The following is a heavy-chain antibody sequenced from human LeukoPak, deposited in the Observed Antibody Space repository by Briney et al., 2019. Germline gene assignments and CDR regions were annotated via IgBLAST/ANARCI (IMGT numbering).Heavy chain of an antibody. CDR1: GFSFSSYA. CDR3: AKDKGWGYSAYDCYGMDV. Sequence: GGSLRLSCAASGFSFSSYAMSWVRQAPGKGLEWVSVIGGSGSGTYYADSVKGRFTISRDNSKNTLYLQVNSLRAEDTAVYYCAKDKGWGYSAYDCYGMDVWGQGTTVTVSS. J-gene: IGHJ6*02. D-gene: IGHD1-26*01. V-gene: IGHV3-23*01. CDR2: IGGSGSGT.